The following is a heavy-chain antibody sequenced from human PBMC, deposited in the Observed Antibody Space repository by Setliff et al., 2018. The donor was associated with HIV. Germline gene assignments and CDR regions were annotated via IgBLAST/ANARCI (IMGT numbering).Heavy chain of an antibody. CDR2: ISGSGGST. J-gene: IGHJ6*02. CDR1: GFTFSSYA. Sequence: GSLRLSCAASGFTFSSYAMSWVRQAPGKGLEWVSAISGSGGSTYYADSVKGRFTISRDNSKNTLYLQMNSLRAEDTAVYYCAKPVQKNYYYYGMDVWGQGTTVTVSS. D-gene: IGHD3-10*02. V-gene: IGHV3-23*01. CDR3: AKPVQKNYYYYGMDV.